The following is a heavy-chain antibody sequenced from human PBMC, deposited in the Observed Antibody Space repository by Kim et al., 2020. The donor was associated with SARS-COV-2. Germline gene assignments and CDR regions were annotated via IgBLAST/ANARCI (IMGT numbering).Heavy chain of an antibody. D-gene: IGHD3-10*01. Sequence: GGSFRVYCAASGLTFSRYWKSWVRQAPGKGLEWVANIKQYGSEKYYVDAVKGRFTISRNQAKNSLSLQMNSLRAEDTAVYYCAREPLVYGTVLLWFRESPTGMDVCGQGTTVTVSS. CDR1: GLTFSRYW. CDR2: IKQYGSEK. J-gene: IGHJ6*02. CDR3: AREPLVYGTVLLWFRESPTGMDV. V-gene: IGHV3-7*01.